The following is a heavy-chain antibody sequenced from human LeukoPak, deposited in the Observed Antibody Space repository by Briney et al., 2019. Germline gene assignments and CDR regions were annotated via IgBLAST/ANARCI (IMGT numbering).Heavy chain of an antibody. J-gene: IGHJ4*02. D-gene: IGHD5-18*01. CDR2: ISGSGGST. CDR1: GFTFSHYG. V-gene: IGHV3-23*01. Sequence: PGGTLRLSCAASGFTFSHYGMTWVRQAPGKGLEWVSAISGSGGSTYYAGSVKGRFTISRDNSKNTLYLQMNSLRAEDTAIYYCATYRQVLLPFESWGQGTLVTVSS. CDR3: ATYRQVLLPFES.